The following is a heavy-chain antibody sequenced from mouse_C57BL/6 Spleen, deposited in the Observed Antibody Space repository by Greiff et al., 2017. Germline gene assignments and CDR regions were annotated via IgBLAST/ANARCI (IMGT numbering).Heavy chain of an antibody. CDR3: ARGDGSSYDYAMDY. J-gene: IGHJ4*01. CDR1: GYTFTNYW. CDR2: IYPGGGYT. D-gene: IGHD1-1*01. V-gene: IGHV1-63*01. Sequence: VQLQQSGAELVRPGTSVKMSCKASGYTFTNYWIGWAKQRPGNGLEWIGDIYPGGGYTTYNEKFKGKATLTADKSSSTAYMQFSSLTSEDSAIYYCARGDGSSYDYAMDYWGQGTSVTVSS.